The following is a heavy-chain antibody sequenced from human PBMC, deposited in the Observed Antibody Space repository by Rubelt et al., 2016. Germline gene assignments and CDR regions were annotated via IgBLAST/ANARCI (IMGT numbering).Heavy chain of an antibody. D-gene: IGHD2-8*01. V-gene: IGHV4-59*12. CDR2: IYYSGSP. CDR3: ARHRLLMVYARYYYYGMDV. Sequence: QVQLQESGPGLVKPSETLSLTCTVSGGSISSYYWSWIRQPPGKGLEWIGYIYYSGSPNYNPSLKSRVTISVDTSKNQFSLQLSSVTAADTAVYYCARHRLLMVYARYYYYGMDVWGQGTTVTVSS. J-gene: IGHJ6*02. CDR1: GGSISSYY.